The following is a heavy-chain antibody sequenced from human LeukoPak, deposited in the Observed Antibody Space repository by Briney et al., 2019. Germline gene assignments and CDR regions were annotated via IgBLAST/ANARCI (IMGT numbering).Heavy chain of an antibody. D-gene: IGHD3-3*01. CDR2: INHSGST. J-gene: IGHJ6*03. Sequence: PSETLSLTCAVYGGSFSGYYWSWIRQPPGNGLEWIGEINHSGSTNYNPSLKSRVTISVDTSKNQFSLKLSSVTAADTAVYYCARGVPYYDVWSRWYYYYYMDVWGKGTTVTVSS. CDR3: ARGVPYYDVWSRWYYYYYMDV. CDR1: GGSFSGYY. V-gene: IGHV4-34*01.